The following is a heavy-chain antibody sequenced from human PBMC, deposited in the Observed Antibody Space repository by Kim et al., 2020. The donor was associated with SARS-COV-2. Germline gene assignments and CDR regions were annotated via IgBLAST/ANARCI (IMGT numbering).Heavy chain of an antibody. V-gene: IGHV3-73*01. CDR1: GFTFSGSA. D-gene: IGHD4-17*01. CDR2: IRTKSNSYAT. J-gene: IGHJ4*02. Sequence: GGSLRLSCAASGFTFSGSAMHWVRQASGKGLEWVGRIRTKSNSYATTYAASVKGRFTISRDDSKNTAFLQMDSLRTEDTAVYFCTSTVNLYFLDYWGQGT. CDR3: TSTVNLYFLDY.